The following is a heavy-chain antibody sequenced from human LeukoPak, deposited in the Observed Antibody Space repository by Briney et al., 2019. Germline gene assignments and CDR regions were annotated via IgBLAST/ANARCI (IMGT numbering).Heavy chain of an antibody. J-gene: IGHJ4*02. CDR2: ISGSGGST. Sequence: PGGSLRLSCAASGFTFSNYAMNWVRQAPGKGPEWVSAISGSGGSTYYADSVKGRFTISRDNFKNTLYLQMNSLRAEDTAVYYCARGGRYYYDSSGHYYGDYWGQGTLVTVSS. V-gene: IGHV3-23*01. D-gene: IGHD3-22*01. CDR1: GFTFSNYA. CDR3: ARGGRYYYDSSGHYYGDY.